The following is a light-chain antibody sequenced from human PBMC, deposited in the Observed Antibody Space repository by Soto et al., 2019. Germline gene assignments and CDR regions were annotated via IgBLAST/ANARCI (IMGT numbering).Light chain of an antibody. CDR1: SSDVGDYNR. J-gene: IGLJ1*01. CDR3: FSFTTTSTHV. Sequence: QSALTQPPSVSGSPGQSITISCTGTSSDVGDYNRISWYQHHPGKAPKLMIFEVTNRPSGISDRFSGFKSGSTASLTISELQPDDEAEYLCFSFTTTSTHVFGTGTKVTVL. CDR2: EVT. V-gene: IGLV2-14*01.